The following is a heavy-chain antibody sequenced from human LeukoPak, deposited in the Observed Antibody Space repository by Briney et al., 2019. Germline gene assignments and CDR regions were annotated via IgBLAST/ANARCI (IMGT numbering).Heavy chain of an antibody. D-gene: IGHD6-19*01. J-gene: IGHJ4*02. CDR1: RFTLSNYW. V-gene: IGHV3-7*01. CDR3: ARQRGSGCLDY. Sequence: GGSLRLSCAASRFTLSNYWMSWVRQAPGKGLEWVANIKQDGSETYYVDSVKGRFTISRDNAKSSLSLQMNSLRAEDTAVYYCARQRGSGCLDYWGQGTLVTVSS. CDR2: IKQDGSET.